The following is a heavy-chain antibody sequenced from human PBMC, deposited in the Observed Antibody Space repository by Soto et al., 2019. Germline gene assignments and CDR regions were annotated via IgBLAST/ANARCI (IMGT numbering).Heavy chain of an antibody. J-gene: IGHJ4*02. V-gene: IGHV3-23*01. CDR3: AKEAQEKIGWDKFDY. CDR1: GFTFSSYA. D-gene: IGHD6-19*01. Sequence: EVQLLESGGGLVQPGGSLRLSCAASGFTFSSYAMSWVRQGTGKGLEWVSTISGSGGSTYYADSVKGRFTISRDNSKNTLYLQMNGLRAEDTAVYYCAKEAQEKIGWDKFDYWGQGSLVTVSS. CDR2: ISGSGGST.